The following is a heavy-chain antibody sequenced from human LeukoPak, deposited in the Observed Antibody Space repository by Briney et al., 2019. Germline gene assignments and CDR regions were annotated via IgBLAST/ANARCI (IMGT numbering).Heavy chain of an antibody. CDR1: GGTFSSYA. Sequence: ASLKISCKASGGTFSSYAIRWVRQAPGHGLVWMGGIIPIFGTANYAQKFQGRVTITTDESTSTANMELISLRSETTAVIYCPGRRTGLAYQQSNCFDPCGQGTLVTVSS. V-gene: IGHV1-69*05. CDR2: IIPIFGTA. J-gene: IGHJ5*02. D-gene: IGHD2-2*01. CDR3: PGRRTGLAYQQSNCFDP.